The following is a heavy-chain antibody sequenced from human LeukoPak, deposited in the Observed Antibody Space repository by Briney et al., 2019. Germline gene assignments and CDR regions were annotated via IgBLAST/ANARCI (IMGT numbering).Heavy chain of an antibody. J-gene: IGHJ6*03. CDR1: GFTLSPYW. V-gene: IGHV3-74*01. CDR2: INSDGSTT. CDR3: ARGRKAGVDNYYYMDV. D-gene: IGHD3-10*01. Sequence: GGSLRLSCAASGFTLSPYWMHWVRQAPGKGLLWVSRINSDGSTTDYADSVQGRFTISRDNAKNTLYLQMNSLRAEDTAVYYCARGRKAGVDNYYYMDVWGKGTTVTVSS.